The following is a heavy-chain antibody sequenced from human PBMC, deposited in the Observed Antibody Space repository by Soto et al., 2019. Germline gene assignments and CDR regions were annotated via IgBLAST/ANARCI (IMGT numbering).Heavy chain of an antibody. CDR2: IDPSDSYT. V-gene: IGHV5-10-1*01. Sequence: PGESLKISCNGSGYSFTSYWISWVRQMPGKGLEWMGRIDPSDSYTNYSPSFQGHVTISADKSISTAYLQWSSLKASDTAMYYCAESSLRFLQWSHGPYYGMDVWGQGTTVTDSS. CDR3: AESSLRFLQWSHGPYYGMDV. CDR1: GYSFTSYW. D-gene: IGHD3-3*01. J-gene: IGHJ6*02.